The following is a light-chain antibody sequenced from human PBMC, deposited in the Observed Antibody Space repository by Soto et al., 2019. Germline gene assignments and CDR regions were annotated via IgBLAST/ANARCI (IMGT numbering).Light chain of an antibody. CDR3: QHYYSTPFT. CDR2: WAS. Sequence: DIVMTQSPDSLAVSLGERATINCKSSQSVLYSSNNENYLAWYQQKPGQPPKLLIYWASTRESGVPDRFSGSGSGTDFTLTISSLQAEDVAVYYCQHYYSTPFTFGPGTKVDI. J-gene: IGKJ3*01. V-gene: IGKV4-1*01. CDR1: QSVLYSSNNENY.